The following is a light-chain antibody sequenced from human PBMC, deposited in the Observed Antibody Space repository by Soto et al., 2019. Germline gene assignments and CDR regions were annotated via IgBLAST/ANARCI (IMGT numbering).Light chain of an antibody. Sequence: DVVMTQSPVSLPVTPGESASISCRSSQNLLQSNGYNFLDWYLQKPGQSPQLLIYLVSLLASGVHARRLGRGCGTAFTQLISSVVADDVVVSYCLHAPLTPPRTFGPGTKVEI. CDR2: LVS. V-gene: IGKV2-28*01. CDR1: QNLLQSNGYNF. J-gene: IGKJ2*02. CDR3: LHAPLTPPRT.